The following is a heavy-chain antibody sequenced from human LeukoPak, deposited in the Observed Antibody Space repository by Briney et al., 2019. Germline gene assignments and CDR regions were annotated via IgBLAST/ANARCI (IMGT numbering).Heavy chain of an antibody. CDR3: ATDYCTATSCKD. Sequence: ASVRISCKASGYIFTDYYIHWVQHAPGKGFEWMGRVDPEDGETTYAKKFQGRVTIIAETSTDTASMELKSLRSEDTAVYYCATDYCTATSCKDWGQGTLVTVSS. J-gene: IGHJ4*02. V-gene: IGHV1-69-2*01. D-gene: IGHD2-8*02. CDR2: VDPEDGET. CDR1: GYIFTDYY.